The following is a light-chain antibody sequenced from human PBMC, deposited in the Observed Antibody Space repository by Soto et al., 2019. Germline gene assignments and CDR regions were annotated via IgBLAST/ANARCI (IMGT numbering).Light chain of an antibody. CDR1: QSVSSW. J-gene: IGKJ4*01. Sequence: DIQMTQSPSTLSASVGDRVTITCRASQSVSSWLAWYQQKPGEVPKLLIYQASSLESGVPSRFSGSGSGTEFTLTISSLQPDDFVTYYCQQYRRNPLTFGGGTKVEIK. CDR2: QAS. CDR3: QQYRRNPLT. V-gene: IGKV1-5*03.